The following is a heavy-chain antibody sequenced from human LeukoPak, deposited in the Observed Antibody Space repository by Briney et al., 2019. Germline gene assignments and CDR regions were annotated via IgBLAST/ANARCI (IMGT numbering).Heavy chain of an antibody. CDR3: AREEYSSGALDY. J-gene: IGHJ4*02. CDR1: GFTVSSNY. Sequence: GGSLRLSCAASGFTVSSNYMSWVRQAPGKGMEWVSVIYSGGSTYYADSVKGRFTISRDNSKNTLYLQMNSLRAEDTAVYYCAREEYSSGALDYWGQGTLVTVSS. D-gene: IGHD6-19*01. CDR2: IYSGGST. V-gene: IGHV3-66*02.